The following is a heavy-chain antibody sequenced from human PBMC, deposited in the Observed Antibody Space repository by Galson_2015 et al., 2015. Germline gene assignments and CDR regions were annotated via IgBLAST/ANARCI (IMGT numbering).Heavy chain of an antibody. Sequence: SLRLSCAAPGFTFSSYGMHWVRQAPGKGLEWVAVISYDGSNKYYADSVKGRFTISRDNSKNTLYLQMNSLRAEDTAVYYCAKGAYGSGSYPIGGPFDYWGQGTLVTVSS. V-gene: IGHV3-30*18. CDR2: ISYDGSNK. CDR3: AKGAYGSGSYPIGGPFDY. J-gene: IGHJ4*02. D-gene: IGHD3-10*01. CDR1: GFTFSSYG.